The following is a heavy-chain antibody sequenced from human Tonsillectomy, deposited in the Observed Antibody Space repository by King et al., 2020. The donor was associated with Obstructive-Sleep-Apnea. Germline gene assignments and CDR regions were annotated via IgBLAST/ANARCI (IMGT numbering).Heavy chain of an antibody. J-gene: IGHJ6*02. CDR2: ILYDGSNK. D-gene: IGHD4-17*01. CDR3: ASLYGDYAHYFYRGMDV. Sequence: VQLVESGGGVVQPGRSLRLSCAASEFTFSSYVMHWVRQAPGKGLGWVAAILYDGSNKNHEASGKGRFTISRDNSKNTLYLQMNSLRPKDTAVYYWASLYGDYAHYFYRGMDVWGQGTTVTVS. CDR1: EFTFSSYV. V-gene: IGHV3-30*03.